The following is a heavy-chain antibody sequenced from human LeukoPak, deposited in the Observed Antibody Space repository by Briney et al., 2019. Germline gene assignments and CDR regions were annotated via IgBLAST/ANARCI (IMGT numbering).Heavy chain of an antibody. CDR1: GGSISSSSYY. CDR2: IYYSGST. CDR3: ARLALDVVAAAGKADY. Sequence: SETLSLTCTVSGGSISSSSYYWGWIRQPPGKGLEWIGSIYYSGSTYYNPSLKSRVTISVDTSKNQFSLKLSSVTAADTAVYYCARLALDVVAAAGKADYWGQGTLVTVSS. J-gene: IGHJ4*02. D-gene: IGHD6-13*01. V-gene: IGHV4-39*01.